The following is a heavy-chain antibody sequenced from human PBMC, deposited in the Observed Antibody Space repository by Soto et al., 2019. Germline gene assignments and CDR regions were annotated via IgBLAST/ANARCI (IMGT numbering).Heavy chain of an antibody. V-gene: IGHV5-51*01. CDR2: IYPGDSDT. D-gene: IGHD3-22*01. J-gene: IGHJ4*02. CDR3: AREGADYYDSSGYYLFDY. CDR1: GFCIPTCW. Sequence: VPPLTIARRVGGFCIPTCWTARVRQMPGKDLEWMGIIYPGDSDTRYSPSFQGQVTISADKSISTAYLQWSSLKASDTAMYYCAREGADYYDSSGYYLFDYGGQGTLVTVSA.